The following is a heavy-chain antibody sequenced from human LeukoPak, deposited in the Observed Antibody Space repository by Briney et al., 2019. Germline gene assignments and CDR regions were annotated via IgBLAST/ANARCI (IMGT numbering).Heavy chain of an antibody. V-gene: IGHV4-61*02. CDR1: GGSISSDVYY. Sequence: SQTLSLTCSVSGGSISSDVYYWSWIRQPAGKGLEWIGRIYASGSTTYNSSLKSRVTISIDTAKNQFSLKLTSVTAADTAVYYCAGTRRYCSGGSCYNWFDPWGQGTLATVSS. D-gene: IGHD2-15*01. J-gene: IGHJ5*02. CDR3: AGTRRYCSGGSCYNWFDP. CDR2: IYASGST.